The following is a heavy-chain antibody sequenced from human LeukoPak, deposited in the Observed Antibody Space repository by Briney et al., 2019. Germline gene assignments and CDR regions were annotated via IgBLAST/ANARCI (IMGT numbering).Heavy chain of an antibody. Sequence: ASVKVSCKASGYTFTSYYMHWVRQAPGQGLEWMGIINPSGGSTSYAQKFQGRVTMTRDTSTSTVYMELSSLRSEDTAVYYCARESTDYYDSSGYPDYWGQGTLVTVSS. CDR1: GYTFTSYY. J-gene: IGHJ4*02. V-gene: IGHV1-46*01. CDR2: INPSGGST. D-gene: IGHD3-22*01. CDR3: ARESTDYYDSSGYPDY.